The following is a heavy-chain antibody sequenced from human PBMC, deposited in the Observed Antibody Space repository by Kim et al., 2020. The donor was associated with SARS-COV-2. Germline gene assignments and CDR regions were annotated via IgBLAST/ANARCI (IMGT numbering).Heavy chain of an antibody. D-gene: IGHD2-15*01. V-gene: IGHV3-30-3*01. CDR1: GFTFSSYA. J-gene: IGHJ4*02. Sequence: GGSLRLSCAASGFTFSSYAMHWVRQAPGKGLEWVAVISYDGSNKHYADSVKGRFTISRDNSKNTLYLQMNSLRAEDTAVYYCASDRGGTLGGFDYWGQGTLVTVSS. CDR3: ASDRGGTLGGFDY. CDR2: ISYDGSNK.